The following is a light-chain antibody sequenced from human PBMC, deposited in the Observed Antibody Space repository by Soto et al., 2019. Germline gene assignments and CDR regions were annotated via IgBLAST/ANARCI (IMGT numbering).Light chain of an antibody. V-gene: IGKV2-28*01. CDR2: LGS. Sequence: DIVMTQSPPSLPVTPGEPASISCRSSQSLLHGNGYNYMDWYLQKPGQSPQLLIYLGSNRASGVPDRFSGSGSGTDFTLKISRVEAEDIGLYYCMQTLRIPHTFGQGTKVDIK. CDR3: MQTLRIPHT. J-gene: IGKJ1*01. CDR1: QSLLHGNGYNY.